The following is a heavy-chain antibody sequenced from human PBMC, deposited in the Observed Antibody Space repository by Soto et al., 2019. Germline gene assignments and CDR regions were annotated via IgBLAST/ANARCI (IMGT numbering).Heavy chain of an antibody. V-gene: IGHV3-33*01. CDR2: IWYDGSNK. D-gene: IGHD4-4*01. CDR1: GFTFSSYG. CDR3: ARDIFRDYSNYYYHGMEV. Sequence: PGGSLRLSCAASGFTFSSYGMHWVRRAPGKGLEWVAVIWYDGSNKYYADSVKGRFTISRDNSKNTLYLQMNSLRAEDTAVYYCARDIFRDYSNYYYHGMEVWGQGTTVTVSS. J-gene: IGHJ6*02.